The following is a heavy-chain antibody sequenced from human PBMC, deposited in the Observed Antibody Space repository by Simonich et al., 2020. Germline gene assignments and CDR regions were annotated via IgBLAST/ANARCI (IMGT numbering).Heavy chain of an antibody. Sequence: EVQLVESGGGLVQPGGSLRLSCAASGFTFSIYWMHWGRQAPGKGLVWVSRINSEGSSTSYADSVKGRFTISRDNAKNTLYLQMNSLRAEDTAVYYCARDYSNYDAFDIWGQGTMVTVSS. CDR1: GFTFSIYW. CDR3: ARDYSNYDAFDI. D-gene: IGHD4-4*01. J-gene: IGHJ3*02. V-gene: IGHV3-74*01. CDR2: INSEGSST.